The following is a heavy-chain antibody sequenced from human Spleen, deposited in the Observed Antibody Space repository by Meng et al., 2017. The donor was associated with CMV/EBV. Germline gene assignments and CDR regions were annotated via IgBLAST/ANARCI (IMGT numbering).Heavy chain of an antibody. Sequence: GESLKISCSAPAFSLSNYGMHWVRQGPGRGLEWAAFIRYDGTNECYADSVKGRFTISRDNSKNTLYLQINSLRVDDTAVYYCAKDVVGGVSGDFYYYYGMDLWGQGTTVTVSS. CDR3: AKDVVGGVSGDFYYYYGMDL. D-gene: IGHD3-16*01. J-gene: IGHJ6*02. CDR2: IRYDGTNE. V-gene: IGHV3-30*02. CDR1: AFSLSNYG.